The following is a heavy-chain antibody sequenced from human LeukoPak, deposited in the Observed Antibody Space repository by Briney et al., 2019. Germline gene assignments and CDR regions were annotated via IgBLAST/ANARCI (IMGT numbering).Heavy chain of an antibody. Sequence: GGSLRLSCAASGFTFSSYAMSWVRQAPGKGLEWVSAISGSGGNTYYADSVKGRFTISRDNSKNTLYLQMNSLRAEDTAVYYCARDKGQWLVEGAFDIWGQGTMVTVSS. CDR1: GFTFSSYA. D-gene: IGHD6-19*01. CDR3: ARDKGQWLVEGAFDI. V-gene: IGHV3-23*01. CDR2: ISGSGGNT. J-gene: IGHJ3*02.